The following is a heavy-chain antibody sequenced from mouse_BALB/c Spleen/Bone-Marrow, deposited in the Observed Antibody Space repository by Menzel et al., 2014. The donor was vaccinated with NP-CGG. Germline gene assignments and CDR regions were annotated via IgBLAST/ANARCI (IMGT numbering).Heavy chain of an antibody. CDR3: ARRGSPYCFDY. CDR1: GYTFTDYN. D-gene: IGHD1-1*02. CDR2: INPNNGGT. J-gene: IGHJ2*01. V-gene: IGHV1-34*01. Sequence: EVQLQQSGPELVKPGASVKISCKASGYTFTDYNMHWVKQSHGKSLEWIGYINPNNGGTGYNQKFKSKATVTADNSSSTAYMELRSLTSEDSAVYYCARRGSPYCFDYWGQGTTLTVSS.